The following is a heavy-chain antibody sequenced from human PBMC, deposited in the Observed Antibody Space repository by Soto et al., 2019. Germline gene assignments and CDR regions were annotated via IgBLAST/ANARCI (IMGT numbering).Heavy chain of an antibody. Sequence: GESLKISCKGSGYSFTSYWISWVRQMPGKGLEWMGRIDPSDSYTNYSPSFQGHVTISADKSISTAYLQWSSLKASDTAMYYCEPNTVPTFASQGALDLWGQGTMATVSS. CDR2: IDPSDSYT. CDR3: EPNTVPTFASQGALDL. V-gene: IGHV5-10-1*01. D-gene: IGHD4-17*01. J-gene: IGHJ3*01. CDR1: GYSFTSYW.